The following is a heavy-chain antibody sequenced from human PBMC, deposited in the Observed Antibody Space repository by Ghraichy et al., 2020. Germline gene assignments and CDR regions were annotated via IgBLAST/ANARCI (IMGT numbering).Heavy chain of an antibody. CDR3: ARDLEYCSSIRCYRTLDY. CDR1: GFTFSSYE. J-gene: IGHJ4*02. D-gene: IGHD2-2*01. CDR2: ISSSGSSI. Sequence: GGSLRLSCAASGFTFSSYEMNWVRQAPGKGLEWVSYISSSGSSIYYADSVKGRFTISRDNAKNSLYLQMNSLRAEDTAVYFCARDLEYCSSIRCYRTLDYWGQGTLVTVSS. V-gene: IGHV3-48*03.